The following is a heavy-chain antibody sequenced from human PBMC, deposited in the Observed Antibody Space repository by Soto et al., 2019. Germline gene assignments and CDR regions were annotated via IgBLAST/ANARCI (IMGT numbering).Heavy chain of an antibody. D-gene: IGHD3-10*01. CDR1: GFTFSSYA. CDR2: ISYDGSNK. V-gene: IGHV3-30-3*01. Sequence: GGSLRLSCAASGFTFSSYAMHWVRQAPGKGLEWVAVISYDGSNKYYADSVKGRFTISRDNSKNTRYLQMNSLRAEDTAVYYCARAPLLLLWFGEFDYWGQGTLVTVSS. J-gene: IGHJ4*02. CDR3: ARAPLLLLWFGEFDY.